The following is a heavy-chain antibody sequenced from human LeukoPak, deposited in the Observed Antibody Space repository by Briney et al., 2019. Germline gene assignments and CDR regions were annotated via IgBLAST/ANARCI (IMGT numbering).Heavy chain of an antibody. V-gene: IGHV3-23*01. J-gene: IGHJ4*02. D-gene: IGHD3-10*01. CDR2: ITGSGGST. Sequence: GGSLRLSCAASGFAFSSYGISWVRQAPGKGLEWGSGITGSGGSTYSARSVTGRFTISRDNSKNTLYLQMNSLTAEDTAVYYCAKTFYYASAHDYWGQGTLVTVSS. CDR3: AKTFYYASAHDY. CDR1: GFAFSSYG.